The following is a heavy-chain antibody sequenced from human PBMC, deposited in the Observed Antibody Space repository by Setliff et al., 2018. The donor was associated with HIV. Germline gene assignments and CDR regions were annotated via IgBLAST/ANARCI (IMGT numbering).Heavy chain of an antibody. D-gene: IGHD5-18*01. CDR1: NYSISSGYY. CDR3: ASGYNYAYSDY. J-gene: IGHJ4*02. CDR2: MYHSGST. V-gene: IGHV4-38-2*01. Sequence: SEILSLTCAVSNYSISSGYYWGWIRQSPGKGLEWIGSMYHSGSTYSNPSLKSRVTMSIDTSKNQLSLKLRSVTAADTAVYYCASGYNYAYSDYWGQGTLVTVAS.